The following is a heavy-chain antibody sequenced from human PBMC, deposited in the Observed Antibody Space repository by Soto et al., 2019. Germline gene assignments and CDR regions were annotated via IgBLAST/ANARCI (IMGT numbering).Heavy chain of an antibody. D-gene: IGHD3-3*02. CDR1: GGSISSSDYY. CDR3: ARAPLISIFFAYGMDV. Sequence: QVQLQESGPGLVKPSQTLSLTCTVSGGSISSSDYYWIWIRQHPGKGLEWIGYIYYSGSTYYNPSLKSRVTISVDTSRNQFSLKLSSVTAADTAVYYCARAPLISIFFAYGMDVWGQGTTVTVSS. J-gene: IGHJ6*02. CDR2: IYYSGST. V-gene: IGHV4-31*03.